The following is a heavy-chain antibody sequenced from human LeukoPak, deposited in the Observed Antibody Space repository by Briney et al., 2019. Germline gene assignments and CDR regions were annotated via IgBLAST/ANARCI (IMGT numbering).Heavy chain of an antibody. V-gene: IGHV4-59*01. CDR2: IYNSGST. D-gene: IGHD4-17*01. J-gene: IGHJ2*01. CDR1: GGSISTSY. CDR3: ARPKYADYDWPDWYFDL. Sequence: SETLSLTCSVSGGSISTSYWIWIRQPPGKGLEWIGYIYNSGSTNYNPSFKSRVTISVDMSKNQFSLKLSSVTAADSAVYYCARPKYADYDWPDWYFDLWGRGTLVTVSS.